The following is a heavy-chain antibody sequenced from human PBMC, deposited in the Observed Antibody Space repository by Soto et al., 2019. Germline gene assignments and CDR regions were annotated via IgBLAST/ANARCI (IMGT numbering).Heavy chain of an antibody. CDR3: ASSGAIIYYYYMDV. CDR1: GGSISSYY. Sequence: QVQLQESGPGLVKPSETLSLTCTVSGGSISSYYWSWIRQPPGKGLEWIWYIYYSGSTNYNPSLNSRVTISVDTSKNQFSLKLSSVTAADTAVYYCASSGAIIYYYYMDVWGKGTTVTVSS. J-gene: IGHJ6*03. V-gene: IGHV4-59*08. D-gene: IGHD6-25*01. CDR2: IYYSGST.